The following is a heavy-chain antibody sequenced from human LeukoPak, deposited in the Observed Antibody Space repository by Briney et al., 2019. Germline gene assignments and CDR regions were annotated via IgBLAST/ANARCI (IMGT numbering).Heavy chain of an antibody. Sequence: GGSLRLSCAASGFTFRSYGMHWVRQAPGKGLEWVAAIWYDGSNKYYADSVKGRFTISRDNSKNTLYLQMNSLRAEDTAVYYCARVSSSGWNFDYWGQGTLVIVSS. D-gene: IGHD6-19*01. CDR1: GFTFRSYG. J-gene: IGHJ4*02. CDR3: ARVSSSGWNFDY. V-gene: IGHV3-33*01. CDR2: IWYDGSNK.